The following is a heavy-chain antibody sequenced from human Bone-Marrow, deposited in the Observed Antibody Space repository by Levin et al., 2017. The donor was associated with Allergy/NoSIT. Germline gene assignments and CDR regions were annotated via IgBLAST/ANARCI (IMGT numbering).Heavy chain of an antibody. CDR3: VGELLLDGFDI. CDR1: GYTFSSYG. CDR2: ISNYKGNT. V-gene: IGHV1-18*01. Sequence: ASVKVSCKASGYTFSSYGISWVRQAPGQGLEWIGRISNYKGNTNYAQNFQGRVTITTDTSASTTYMELRSLTSGDTAVYCCVGELLLDGFDIWGLGTTLTVSS. J-gene: IGHJ3*02.